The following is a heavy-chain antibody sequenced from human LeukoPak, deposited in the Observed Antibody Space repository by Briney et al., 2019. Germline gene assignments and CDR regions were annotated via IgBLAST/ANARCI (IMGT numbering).Heavy chain of an antibody. CDR3: ATGSSGIPFDY. D-gene: IGHD6-13*01. CDR2: INPSGGST. Sequence: ASVKVSCKASGYTFTSYYMHWVRQAPGQGLEWMGIINPSGGSTSYAQKFQGRVTMTGDTSTSTVYMELSSLRSEDTAVYYCATGSSGIPFDYWGQGTLVTVSS. V-gene: IGHV1-46*01. J-gene: IGHJ4*02. CDR1: GYTFTSYY.